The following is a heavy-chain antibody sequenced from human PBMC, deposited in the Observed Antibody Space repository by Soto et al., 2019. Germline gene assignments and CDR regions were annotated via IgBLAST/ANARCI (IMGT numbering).Heavy chain of an antibody. CDR3: ALTSSLHWYYMDV. Sequence: SQTLSLTCVISGDSVSSNSAAWNWIRQSPSRGLEWLGRTYYRSRWYNDYAVSVRSRITVNADTSKNQFSLHLNSVTPEDTAVYSLALTSSLHWYYMDVWDKGTTVTVSS. V-gene: IGHV6-1*01. CDR2: TYYRSRWYN. D-gene: IGHD4-4*01. CDR1: GDSVSSNSAA. J-gene: IGHJ6*03.